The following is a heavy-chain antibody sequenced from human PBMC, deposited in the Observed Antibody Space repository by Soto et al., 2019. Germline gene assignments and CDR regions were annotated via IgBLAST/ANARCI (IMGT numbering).Heavy chain of an antibody. J-gene: IGHJ5*02. D-gene: IGHD3-3*01. V-gene: IGHV4-39*01. Sequence: SGTLSLTCPVSGGSISSSSYYWGWIRQPPGKGLEWIGSIYYSGSTYYNPSLKSRVTISVDTSKNQFSLKLSSVTAADTAVYYCARAEGYYDFWSGYSRGFDPWGQGTLVTVSS. CDR2: IYYSGST. CDR3: ARAEGYYDFWSGYSRGFDP. CDR1: GGSISSSSYY.